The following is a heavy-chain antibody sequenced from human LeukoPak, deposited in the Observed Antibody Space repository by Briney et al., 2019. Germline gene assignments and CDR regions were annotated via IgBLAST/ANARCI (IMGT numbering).Heavy chain of an antibody. D-gene: IGHD3-22*01. CDR2: IHPGDSDT. CDR3: ARHVGSDDSTGYYSLAYFYMDV. Sequence: GESLKISCKGSGNSVTSFWIGWVRQMPGKGLEWMGIIHPGDSDTRYSPSFKGQVTMSADKSISTAYLQWSSLKASDTAMYYCARHVGSDDSTGYYSLAYFYMDVWGKGTTVTVSS. V-gene: IGHV5-51*01. CDR1: GNSVTSFW. J-gene: IGHJ6*03.